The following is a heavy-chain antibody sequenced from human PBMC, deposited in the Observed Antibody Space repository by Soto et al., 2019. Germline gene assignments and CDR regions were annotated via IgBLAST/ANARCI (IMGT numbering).Heavy chain of an antibody. CDR3: AKDRGTGWYDYYYYGMDV. Sequence: GGSLRLSCAASGASFSSYGMSWVRQAPGKGLKWVSIISGSGASTYYADSVKGRFTISRDNSKNTLYLQMNGLRADDTAVYYCAKDRGTGWYDYYYYGMDVWGQGTTVTVSS. CDR1: GASFSSYG. D-gene: IGHD6-19*01. J-gene: IGHJ6*02. CDR2: ISGSGAST. V-gene: IGHV3-23*01.